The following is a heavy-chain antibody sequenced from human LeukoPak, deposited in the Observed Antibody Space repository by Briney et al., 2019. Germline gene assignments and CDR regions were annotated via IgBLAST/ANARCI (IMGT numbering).Heavy chain of an antibody. Sequence: PGGSLRLSCAASGFTFSNYGMHWVRQAPGKGLEWVAVIWYDGSNKYYADSVKGRFTISRDNAKNSLFLQMNSLRAEDTAVYFCARGNIAATGPTSYYWGQGTLVTVSS. V-gene: IGHV3-33*01. D-gene: IGHD6-13*01. CDR3: ARGNIAATGPTSYY. J-gene: IGHJ4*02. CDR2: IWYDGSNK. CDR1: GFTFSNYG.